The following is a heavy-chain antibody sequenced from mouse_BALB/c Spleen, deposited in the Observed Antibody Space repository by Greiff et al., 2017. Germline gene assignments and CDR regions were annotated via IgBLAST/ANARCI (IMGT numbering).Heavy chain of an antibody. CDR3: ARGGYAYYAMDY. D-gene: IGHD2-10*02. Sequence: EVKLVESGGGLVKPGGSLKLSCAASGFTFSDYYMYWVRQTPEKRLEWVATISDGGSYTYYPDSVKGRFTISRDNAKNNLYLQMSSLKSEDTAMYYCARGGYAYYAMDYWGQGTSVTVSS. CDR2: ISDGGSYT. V-gene: IGHV5-4*02. J-gene: IGHJ4*01. CDR1: GFTFSDYY.